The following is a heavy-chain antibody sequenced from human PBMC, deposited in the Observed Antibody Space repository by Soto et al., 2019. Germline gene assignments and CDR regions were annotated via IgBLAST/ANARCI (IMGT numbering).Heavy chain of an antibody. D-gene: IGHD3-10*01. CDR1: GCSISSGAFY. Sequence: SETLSLTCTVSGCSISSGAFYWSWIPQPPGKGLGWIGYIYYSGSTYYNPSLKSRVTISVDTSKNQFSLKLSSLTAADTAVYYCARDSVVYYYGSGSSSHYYYYGMDVWGQGTTVT. J-gene: IGHJ6*02. CDR2: IYYSGST. CDR3: ARDSVVYYYGSGSSSHYYYYGMDV. V-gene: IGHV4-30-4*01.